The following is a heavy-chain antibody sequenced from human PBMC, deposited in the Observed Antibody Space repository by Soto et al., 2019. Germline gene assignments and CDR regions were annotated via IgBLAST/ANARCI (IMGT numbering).Heavy chain of an antibody. CDR3: ARVREGSGSYYKHNWFDP. CDR1: GGSISSGGYS. V-gene: IGHV4-30-2*01. CDR2: IYHSGST. Sequence: SETLSLTCAVSGGSISSGGYSWSWIRQPPGKGLEWIGYIYHSGSTYYNPSLKSRVTISVDRSKNQFSLKLSSVTAADTAVYYCARVREGSGSYYKHNWFDPWGQGTLVTVSS. D-gene: IGHD3-10*01. J-gene: IGHJ5*02.